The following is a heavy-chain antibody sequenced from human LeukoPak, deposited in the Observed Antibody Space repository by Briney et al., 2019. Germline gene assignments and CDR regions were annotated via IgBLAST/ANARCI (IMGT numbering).Heavy chain of an antibody. D-gene: IGHD1-20*01. V-gene: IGHV3-21*01. CDR3: ARAGGEYNWNYIDY. CDR2: ISSRSI. Sequence: GESLRLSCAASGFTFSSYSMTWVRQAPGKGLEWVSSISSRSIYYADSVKGRFTISRDNAKNSLYLQMNSLRAEDKAVYYCARAGGEYNWNYIDYWGQGTLVTVSS. J-gene: IGHJ4*02. CDR1: GFTFSSYS.